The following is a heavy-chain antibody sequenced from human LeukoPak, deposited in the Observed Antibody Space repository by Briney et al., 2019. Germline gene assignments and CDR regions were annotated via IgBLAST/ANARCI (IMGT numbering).Heavy chain of an antibody. V-gene: IGHV4-34*01. D-gene: IGHD1-26*01. CDR3: ARLRSGSYLNYYYYMDV. Sequence: GSLRLSCAASGFTFSDFYMTWIRQAPRKGLEWIGEINRSGSTNYNPSLKSRVTISVDTSKNQFSLKVNSVTAADTAVYYCARLRSGSYLNYYYYMDVWGKGTTVTISS. CDR1: GFTFSDFY. J-gene: IGHJ6*03. CDR2: INRSGST.